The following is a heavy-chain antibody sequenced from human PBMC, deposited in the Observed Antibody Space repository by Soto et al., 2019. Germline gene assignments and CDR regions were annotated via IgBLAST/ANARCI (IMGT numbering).Heavy chain of an antibody. V-gene: IGHV4-31*03. J-gene: IGHJ4*02. Sequence: QVQLQESGPGLVKPSQTLSLTCTVSGGSISSGGYYWSWIRQHPVKGLEWIGYIYYSGSTYYNPPLKSRVTISVDTSKNQFSLKLSSVTAADTAVYYCARSTGARGVRHDYWGQGTLVTVSS. CDR2: IYYSGST. CDR1: GGSISSGGYY. CDR3: ARSTGARGVRHDY. D-gene: IGHD3-10*01.